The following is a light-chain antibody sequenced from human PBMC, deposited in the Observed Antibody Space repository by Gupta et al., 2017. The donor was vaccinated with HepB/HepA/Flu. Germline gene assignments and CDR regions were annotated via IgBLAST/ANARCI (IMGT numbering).Light chain of an antibody. CDR3: QQYRATPWT. Sequence: DIVLTRSPGTLSLSPGERATLSCRASQSVSSRHLAWYQQKPGQAPRLLLYGASNRATGIPDRFSGSQSGTEFTLTISRLEPEDFAVYYCQQYRATPWTFGQGTKVEVK. J-gene: IGKJ1*01. CDR2: GAS. CDR1: QSVSSRH. V-gene: IGKV3-20*01.